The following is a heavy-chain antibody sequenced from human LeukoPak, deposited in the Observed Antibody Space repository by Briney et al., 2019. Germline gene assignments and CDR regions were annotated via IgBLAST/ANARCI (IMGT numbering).Heavy chain of an antibody. D-gene: IGHD1-26*01. V-gene: IGHV4-59*01. CDR3: ARVGRSYGGSYYFGY. CDR1: GGSISSYY. CDR2: IYYSGST. J-gene: IGHJ4*02. Sequence: SETLSLTCTVSGGSISSYYWSWIRQPPGKGLEWIGYIYYSGSTNYNPSLKSRVTISVDTSKNQFSLKLSSVTAADTAVYYCARVGRSYGGSYYFGYWGQGTLVTVSS.